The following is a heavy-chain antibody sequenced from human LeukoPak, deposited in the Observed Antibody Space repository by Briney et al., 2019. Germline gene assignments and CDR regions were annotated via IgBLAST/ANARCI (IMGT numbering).Heavy chain of an antibody. CDR3: ASRKTDSPCYFDY. CDR2: INPNSGGT. J-gene: IGHJ4*02. Sequence: ASVKVSCKASGYTFTGYYMHWVRQAPGQGLEWMGWINPNSGGTNYAQKFQGRVTMTRDTSTSTVYMELSSLRSEDTAVYYCASRKTDSPCYFDYWGQGTLVTVSS. V-gene: IGHV1-2*02. D-gene: IGHD4-11*01. CDR1: GYTFTGYY.